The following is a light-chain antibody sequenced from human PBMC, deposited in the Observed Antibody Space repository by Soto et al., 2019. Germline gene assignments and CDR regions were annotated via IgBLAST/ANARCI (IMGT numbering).Light chain of an antibody. Sequence: DIQMTQSPSTLSGSVGDRVTITCRASQTISSWLAWYQQKPGKAPKLLIYKASTLKSGVPSRFSGSGSGTEFTLTVSSLQPDDFATYYCQQYESYPLTCGGGTKGDIK. CDR2: KAS. CDR1: QTISSW. J-gene: IGKJ4*01. V-gene: IGKV1-5*03. CDR3: QQYESYPLT.